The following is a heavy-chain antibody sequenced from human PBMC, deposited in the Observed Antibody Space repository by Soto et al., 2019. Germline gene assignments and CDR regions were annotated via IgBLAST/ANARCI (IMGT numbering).Heavy chain of an antibody. V-gene: IGHV4-30-4*01. CDR2: IYYTGNN. Sequence: SETLSLTCTVSGDSISSPHYYWTWIRQPPGKGLEWVGYIYYTGNNFYNPPLESRVAISTDTSKNQVSLTLTAVNAADTAVYFCARGRHWFGPWGQGTLVTVSS. CDR3: ARGRHWFGP. J-gene: IGHJ5*02. CDR1: GDSISSPHYY.